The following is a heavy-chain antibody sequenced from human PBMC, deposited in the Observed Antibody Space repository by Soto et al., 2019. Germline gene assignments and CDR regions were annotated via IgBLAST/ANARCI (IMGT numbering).Heavy chain of an antibody. V-gene: IGHV1-46*01. CDR1: GYTFTSYY. Sequence: GASVKVSCKASGYTFTSYYMHWVRQAPGQGLEWMGIINPSGGSTSYAQKFQGRVTMTRDTSTSTVYMELSSLRSEDTAVYYCARGGIVGATAYPTDYWGQGTLVTVSS. CDR2: INPSGGST. D-gene: IGHD1-26*01. CDR3: ARGGIVGATAYPTDY. J-gene: IGHJ4*02.